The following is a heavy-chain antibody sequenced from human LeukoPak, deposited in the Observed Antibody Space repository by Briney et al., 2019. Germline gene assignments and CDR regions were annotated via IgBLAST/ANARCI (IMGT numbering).Heavy chain of an antibody. CDR3: ARWVADFDY. D-gene: IGHD1-26*01. J-gene: IGHJ4*02. CDR2: INPSGGST. CDR1: GYTFTSYY. Sequence: GASVKVSCKASGYTFTSYYMHWVRQAPGQGLEWMGIINPSGGSTSYAQKFQGRVTMTRDTSISTAYMELSRLRSDDTAVYYCARWVADFDYWGQGTLVTVSS. V-gene: IGHV1-46*01.